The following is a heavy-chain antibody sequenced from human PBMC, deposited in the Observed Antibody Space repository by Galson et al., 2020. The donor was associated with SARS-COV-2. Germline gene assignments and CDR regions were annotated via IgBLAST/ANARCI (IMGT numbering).Heavy chain of an antibody. Sequence: ASETLSLICAVSGGSISSGGYSWSWIRQPPGKGLEWIGYIYHSGSTYYNPSLKSRVTISVDRSKNQFSLKLSSVTAADTAVYYCARAYGSGSSFWFDPWGQGTLVTVSS. V-gene: IGHV4-30-2*01. CDR2: IYHSGST. CDR1: GGSISSGGYS. D-gene: IGHD3-10*01. CDR3: ARAYGSGSSFWFDP. J-gene: IGHJ5*02.